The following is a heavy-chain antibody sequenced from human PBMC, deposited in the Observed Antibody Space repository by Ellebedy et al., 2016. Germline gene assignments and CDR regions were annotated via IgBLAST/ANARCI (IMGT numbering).Heavy chain of an antibody. CDR3: ARAPTPAAFGGVISLGSWFDP. V-gene: IGHV4-59*08. Sequence: SETLSLTCAVYGGSLSGYYWTWIRQPPGKGLEWLGYIYYSGSTTYNPSLKSRVTISVDTSKNQFSLKLSSVTAADTAVYYCARAPTPAAFGGVISLGSWFDPWGQGTLVTVSS. CDR2: IYYSGST. CDR1: GGSLSGYY. D-gene: IGHD3-16*02. J-gene: IGHJ5*02.